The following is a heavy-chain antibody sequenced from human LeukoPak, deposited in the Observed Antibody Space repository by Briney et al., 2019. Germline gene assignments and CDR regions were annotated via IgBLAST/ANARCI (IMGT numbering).Heavy chain of an antibody. Sequence: GGSLRLSCAASGFTFSNYWMAWVRQAPGKGLEWVANIKQDGGTKHYVDSLKGRFTISRDNSKNTLYLQMNSLRAEDTAVYYCASDDYYDSSGYQYYFDYWGQGTLVTVSS. CDR2: IKQDGGTK. CDR3: ASDDYYDSSGYQYYFDY. D-gene: IGHD3-22*01. V-gene: IGHV3-7*01. J-gene: IGHJ4*02. CDR1: GFTFSNYW.